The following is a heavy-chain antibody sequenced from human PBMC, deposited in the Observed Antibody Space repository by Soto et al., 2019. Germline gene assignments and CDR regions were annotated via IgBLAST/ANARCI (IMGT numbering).Heavy chain of an antibody. V-gene: IGHV3-33*01. Sequence: PGGSLRLSCAASGFTFSSYGMHWVRQAPGKGLEWVAVIWYDGSNKYYADSVKGRFTISRDNSKNTLYLQMNSLRAEDTAVYYCARDRSRYYYDSSGYYYVGYFDYWGQGTLVTVSS. D-gene: IGHD3-22*01. CDR3: ARDRSRYYYDSSGYYYVGYFDY. CDR2: IWYDGSNK. CDR1: GFTFSSYG. J-gene: IGHJ4*02.